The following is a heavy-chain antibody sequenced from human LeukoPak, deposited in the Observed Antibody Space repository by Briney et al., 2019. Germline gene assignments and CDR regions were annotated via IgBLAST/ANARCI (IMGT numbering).Heavy chain of an antibody. Sequence: ASVKVSCKTSGYTFTNYDINWVRQATGQGLEWMGWMNPNSGNTGYAQKFQGRVTMTRNISTSTAYMELSSLRSEDTAVYYCARAPIVVVAAAKSHWFDPWGQGTLVTVSS. CDR3: ARAPIVVVAAAKSHWFDP. V-gene: IGHV1-8*01. CDR1: GYTFTNYD. CDR2: MNPNSGNT. J-gene: IGHJ5*02. D-gene: IGHD2-2*01.